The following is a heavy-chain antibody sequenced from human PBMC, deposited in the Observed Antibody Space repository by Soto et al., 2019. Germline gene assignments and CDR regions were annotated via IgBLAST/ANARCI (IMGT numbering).Heavy chain of an antibody. Sequence: GESLKISCQGSGYSFTTYWISWVRQMPGKGLEWMGKIDPGDSSANYSPSFRGHITISVDRSINTAHLQFSSLKAADTAVYYCARLEKWYYNYYGLDVWGQGTMVTVSS. CDR1: GYSFTTYW. V-gene: IGHV5-10-1*01. J-gene: IGHJ6*02. CDR2: IDPGDSSA. D-gene: IGHD1-26*01. CDR3: ARLEKWYYNYYGLDV.